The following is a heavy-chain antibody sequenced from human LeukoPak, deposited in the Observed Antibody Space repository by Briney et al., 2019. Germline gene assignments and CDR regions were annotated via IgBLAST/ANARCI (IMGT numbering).Heavy chain of an antibody. D-gene: IGHD6-19*01. J-gene: IGHJ5*02. V-gene: IGHV3-7*03. Sequence: GGSLRLSCAASGFTFSSYWMSWVRQAPGKGLEWVANIKQDGSEKNYVDSAKGRFTISRDNAKNSLYLQLNSLRAEDTAVYYCARGGIAVAGSGWFDPWGQGTLVTVSS. CDR1: GFTFSSYW. CDR2: IKQDGSEK. CDR3: ARGGIAVAGSGWFDP.